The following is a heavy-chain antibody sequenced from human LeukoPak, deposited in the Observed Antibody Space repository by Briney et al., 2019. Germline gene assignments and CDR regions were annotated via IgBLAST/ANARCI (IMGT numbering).Heavy chain of an antibody. CDR1: GYTFTGYY. D-gene: IGHD2-15*01. CDR2: INPNSGGT. Sequence: ASVKVSCKASGYTFTGYYMHWVRQAPGQGLEWMGCINPNSGGTNYAQKFQGRVTMTRDTSISTAYMELSRLRSDDTAVYYCARDSPWLYCSGGSCYQGIIWFAPWGQGTLVAVSS. CDR3: ARDSPWLYCSGGSCYQGIIWFAP. J-gene: IGHJ5*02. V-gene: IGHV1-2*02.